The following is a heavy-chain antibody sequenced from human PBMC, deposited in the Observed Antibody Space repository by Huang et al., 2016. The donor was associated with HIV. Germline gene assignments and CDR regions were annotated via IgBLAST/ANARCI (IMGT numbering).Heavy chain of an antibody. V-gene: IGHV4-34*01. J-gene: IGHJ3*02. D-gene: IGHD1-1*01. Sequence: QVQLQQWGAGLLKPSETLSLTCAVYGGSFGGYYWSWFRQSPGKGRGWIGEINPSGSTNYNPSLTSRLTISVDTSKNQFSLKLSSVTAADTAVYYCARERMMSWLDDHDAFDIWGQGTMVTVSS. CDR2: INPSGST. CDR3: ARERMMSWLDDHDAFDI. CDR1: GGSFGGYY.